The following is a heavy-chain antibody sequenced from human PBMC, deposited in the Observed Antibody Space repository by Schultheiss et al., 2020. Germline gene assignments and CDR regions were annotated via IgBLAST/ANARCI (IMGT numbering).Heavy chain of an antibody. V-gene: IGHV1-46*01. CDR3: ARDLKDYYDSSGYSTDY. CDR1: GYTFTSYY. CDR2: INPSGGST. D-gene: IGHD3-22*01. J-gene: IGHJ4*02. Sequence: ASVKVSCKASGYTFTSYYMHWVRQAPGQGLEWMGIINPSGGSTSYAQKFQGRVTITRDTSTSTVYMELSSLRSEDTAVYYCARDLKDYYDSSGYSTDYWGQGTLVTVSS.